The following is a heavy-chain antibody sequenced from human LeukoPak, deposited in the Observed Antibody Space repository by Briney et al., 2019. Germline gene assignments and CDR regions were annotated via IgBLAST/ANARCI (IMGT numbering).Heavy chain of an antibody. J-gene: IGHJ4*02. CDR1: GFTFTSYS. V-gene: IGHV3-21*01. CDR2: ISSSSSYI. D-gene: IGHD1-26*01. Sequence: GGSLRLSCAASGFTFTSYSMHWVRQAPGKGLEWVSTISSSSSYIYYADSVKGRFTISRDNAKNSLYLQMNSLRAEDTAVYYCARDATVGGTSFDYGGQGTLVTVSS. CDR3: ARDATVGGTSFDY.